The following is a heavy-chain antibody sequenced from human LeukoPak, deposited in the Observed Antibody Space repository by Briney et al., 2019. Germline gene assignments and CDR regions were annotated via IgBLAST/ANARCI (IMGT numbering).Heavy chain of an antibody. CDR3: AKDLGSSGWYIDY. Sequence: GGSLRLSCAASGFTFSSYAVYWVRQAPGRGLEWVSSNSGGSTYYADSVKGRFTISRDNSKNTLYLQMNSLRAEDTAVYYCAKDLGSSGWYIDYWGQGTLVTVSS. J-gene: IGHJ4*02. CDR2: NSGGST. D-gene: IGHD6-19*01. CDR1: GFTFSSYA. V-gene: IGHV3-23*01.